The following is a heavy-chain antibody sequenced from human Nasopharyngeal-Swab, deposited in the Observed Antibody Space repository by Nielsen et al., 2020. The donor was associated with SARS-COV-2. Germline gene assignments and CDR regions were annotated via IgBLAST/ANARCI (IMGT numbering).Heavy chain of an antibody. Sequence: GESLKISCAASGFTFSSYGMHWVRQAPGKGLEWVSSISSSSSYIYYADPVKGRFTISRDNAKNSLYLQMNSLRAEDTAVYYCARGCVLTGPSCYYYGMDVWGQGTTVTVSS. CDR3: ARGCVLTGPSCYYYGMDV. D-gene: IGHD3-9*01. CDR2: ISSSSSYI. CDR1: GFTFSSYG. V-gene: IGHV3-21*01. J-gene: IGHJ6*02.